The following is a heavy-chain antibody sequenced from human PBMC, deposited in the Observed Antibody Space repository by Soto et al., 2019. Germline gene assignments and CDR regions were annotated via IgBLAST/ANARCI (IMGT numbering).Heavy chain of an antibody. V-gene: IGHV1-24*01. D-gene: IGHD6-6*01. J-gene: IGHJ6*03. CDR3: ARFPDSSSSYYYYMDV. CDR2: FDPEDGET. Sequence: ASVKVSCKVSGYTLTELSMHWVRQAPGKGLEWMGGFDPEDGETIYAQKFQGRVTMTEDTSTDTAYMELSSLRSEDTAVYYCARFPDSSSSYYYYMDVWGKGTTVTVSS. CDR1: GYTLTELS.